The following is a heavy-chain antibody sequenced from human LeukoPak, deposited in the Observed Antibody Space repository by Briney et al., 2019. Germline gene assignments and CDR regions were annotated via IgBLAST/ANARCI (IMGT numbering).Heavy chain of an antibody. CDR3: ARIIAAAGSLGWFDP. V-gene: IGHV1-18*01. CDR1: GYTFTSYG. Sequence: ASVKVSCKASGYTFTSYGISWVRQAPGQGLEWMGWISAYNGNTNYAQKLQGRVTMTTDTSTSTAYMELSSLRSEDTAVYYCARIIAAAGSLGWFDPWGQGTLVTVSS. D-gene: IGHD6-13*01. J-gene: IGHJ5*02. CDR2: ISAYNGNT.